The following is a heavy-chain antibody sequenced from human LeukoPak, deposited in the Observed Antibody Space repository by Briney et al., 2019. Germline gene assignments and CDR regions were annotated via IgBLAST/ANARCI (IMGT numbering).Heavy chain of an antibody. CDR1: GFSFSSYA. D-gene: IGHD3-10*01. J-gene: IGHJ5*02. CDR2: ISVSGGST. V-gene: IGHV3-23*01. CDR3: ARESFITMVRGVRSPGNWFDP. Sequence: PGGSLRLSCSASGFSFSSYAMSWVRQAPGKGPEWVSSISVSGGSTYYADFVKGRFTISRDNSKNTLYLQMNSLRADDTAVYYCARESFITMVRGVRSPGNWFDPWGQGTLVTVSS.